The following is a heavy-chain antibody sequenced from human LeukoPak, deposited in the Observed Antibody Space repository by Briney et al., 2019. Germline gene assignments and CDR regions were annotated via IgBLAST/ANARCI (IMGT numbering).Heavy chain of an antibody. CDR1: GFTFSSYA. Sequence: GGSLRLSCAASGFTFSSYAMSWVRQAPGKGLEWVSVIYSGGSTYYADPVKGRFTISRDNSKNTLYLQMNSLRAEDTAVYYCARVGELYGMDVWGQGTTVTVSS. J-gene: IGHJ6*02. D-gene: IGHD1-7*01. V-gene: IGHV3-53*01. CDR3: ARVGELYGMDV. CDR2: IYSGGST.